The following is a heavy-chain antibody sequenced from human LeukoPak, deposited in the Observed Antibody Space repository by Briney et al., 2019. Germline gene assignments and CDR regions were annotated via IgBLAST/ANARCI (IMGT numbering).Heavy chain of an antibody. CDR1: GFTFDDYA. Sequence: GGSLRLSCAASGFTFDDYAMHWVRQAPGKGLKWVSGISWNSGSIGYADSVKGRFTISRDNAKNSLYLQMNSLRAEDTALYYCAKDIYYDSSGYYDYWGQGTLVTVSS. J-gene: IGHJ4*02. V-gene: IGHV3-9*01. D-gene: IGHD3-22*01. CDR2: ISWNSGSI. CDR3: AKDIYYDSSGYYDY.